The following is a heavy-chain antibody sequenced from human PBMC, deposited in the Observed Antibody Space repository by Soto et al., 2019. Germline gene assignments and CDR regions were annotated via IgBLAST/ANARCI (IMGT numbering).Heavy chain of an antibody. V-gene: IGHV3-30-3*01. CDR1: GFTFSAYA. CDR2: ISYDGSTK. J-gene: IGHJ5*02. CDR3: ARDGGECSRTSCYNEIPPAWLGP. D-gene: IGHD2-2*02. Sequence: PGGSLRLSCAASGFTFSAYAMHWVRQAPGKGLEWLAVISYDGSTKFYADTVKGRFTISRGNSKNTLYLQMNSLRAEDSGIYYCARDGGECSRTSCYNEIPPAWLGPWGQGALVTVSS.